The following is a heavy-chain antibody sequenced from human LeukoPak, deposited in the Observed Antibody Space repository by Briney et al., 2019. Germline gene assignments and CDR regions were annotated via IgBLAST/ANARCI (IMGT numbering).Heavy chain of an antibody. CDR3: VKVGYCSSTSCYPEYFQH. CDR2: ISGSGGST. CDR1: GFTFSSYA. D-gene: IGHD2-2*01. V-gene: IGHV3-23*01. Sequence: GGSLRLSCAASGFTFSSYAMSWVRQAPGKGLEWVSAISGSGGSTYYADSVKGRFTISRDNSKNTLYLQMSSLRAEDTAVYYCVKVGYCSSTSCYPEYFQHWGQGTLVTVSS. J-gene: IGHJ1*01.